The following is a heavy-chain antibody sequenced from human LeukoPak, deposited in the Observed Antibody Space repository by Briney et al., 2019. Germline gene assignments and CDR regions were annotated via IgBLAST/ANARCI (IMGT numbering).Heavy chain of an antibody. CDR3: ARIGYRSSSFDY. D-gene: IGHD6-13*01. Sequence: GGSLRLSCAASGFTFSSYSMNWVRQGTEKGLEWVSSISSSSSYIYYADSVNGRFTISRDNARKPVYLQMNSPRADDTAVYYCARIGYRSSSFDYWGQGTLVTVSS. CDR2: ISSSSSYI. J-gene: IGHJ4*02. V-gene: IGHV3-21*01. CDR1: GFTFSSYS.